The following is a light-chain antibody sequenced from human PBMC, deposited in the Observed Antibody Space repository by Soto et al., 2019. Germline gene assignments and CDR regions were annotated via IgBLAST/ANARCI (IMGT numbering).Light chain of an antibody. CDR2: GTS. CDR1: QSVSSSY. Sequence: EIVLTQSPGTLSLSPGERATLSCRASQSVSSSYLAWYQQKPGQAPRLLIYGTSARATGIPDRFSGSGSGTDGPLTISRLEHEDFAVFCCQQYGSSPPITFGRGTKVDI. V-gene: IGKV3-20*01. J-gene: IGKJ3*01. CDR3: QQYGSSPPIT.